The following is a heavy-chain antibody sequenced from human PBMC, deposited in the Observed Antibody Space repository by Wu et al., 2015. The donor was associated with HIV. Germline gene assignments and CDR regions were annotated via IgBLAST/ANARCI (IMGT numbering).Heavy chain of an antibody. J-gene: IGHJ6*02. D-gene: IGHD3-9*01. CDR3: ARERALSDIVSDSRDTYDILTGAALAYGMDV. V-gene: IGHV1-69*05. Sequence: QVQLVQSGAEVKKPGSSVKVSCKASGGTFSSYAISWVRQAPGQGLEWMGGIIPIFGTANYAQKFQGRVTITTDESTSTAYMELSSLRSEDTAVYYCARERALSDIVSDSRDTYDILTGAALAYGMDVWGQGP. CDR1: GGTFSSYA. CDR2: IIPIFGTA.